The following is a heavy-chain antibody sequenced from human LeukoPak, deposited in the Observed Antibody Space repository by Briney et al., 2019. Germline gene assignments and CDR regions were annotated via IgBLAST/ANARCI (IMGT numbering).Heavy chain of an antibody. CDR1: GGTFSSYA. Sequence: ASVKVSSKASGGTFSSYAISWVRQAPGQGLEWMGGIIPIFGTANYAQKFQGRVTITADESTSTAYMELSSLRSEDTAVYYCARDLGYSYGYPKDYYYYMDVWGKGTTVTISS. D-gene: IGHD5-18*01. CDR3: ARDLGYSYGYPKDYYYYMDV. J-gene: IGHJ6*03. CDR2: IIPIFGTA. V-gene: IGHV1-69*13.